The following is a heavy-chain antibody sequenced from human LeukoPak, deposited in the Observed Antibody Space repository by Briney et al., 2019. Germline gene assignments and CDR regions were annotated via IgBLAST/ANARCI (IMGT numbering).Heavy chain of an antibody. V-gene: IGHV3-23*01. CDR2: ISGSGGST. Sequence: GGSLRLSCAASGFPFSTYDMHWVRQAPGKGLEWVSAISGSGGSTYYADSVKGRFTISRDNSKNTLYLQMNSLRAEDTAVYYCAKVVGDPYYFDYWGQGTLVTVSS. J-gene: IGHJ4*02. CDR1: GFPFSTYD. D-gene: IGHD2-21*01. CDR3: AKVVGDPYYFDY.